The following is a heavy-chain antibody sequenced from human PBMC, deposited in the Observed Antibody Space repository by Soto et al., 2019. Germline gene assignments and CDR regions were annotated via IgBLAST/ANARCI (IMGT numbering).Heavy chain of an antibody. Sequence: PGESLKISCKGSGYSFTSYWIGWVRQTSGKGLEWMGIIYPGDSDTTYNPSFRGQVTVSADKSINTAYLQWSSLKASDTAMYYCARRDSSGYLFDYWGQGTLVTVSS. V-gene: IGHV5-51*01. D-gene: IGHD3-22*01. CDR1: GYSFTSYW. CDR2: IYPGDSDT. CDR3: ARRDSSGYLFDY. J-gene: IGHJ4*02.